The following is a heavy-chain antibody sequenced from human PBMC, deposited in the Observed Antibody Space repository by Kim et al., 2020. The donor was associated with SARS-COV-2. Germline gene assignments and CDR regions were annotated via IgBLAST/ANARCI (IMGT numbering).Heavy chain of an antibody. CDR2: IYPGDSVT. Sequence: GESLKISCKGSGYSFTSYWIGWVRQMPGKGLGWMGIIYPGDSVTRYSPSFQGQVTISADKSISTAYLQWSSLKASDTAMYYCARQGLTVTSPEYYYYGMDVWRQGTTVTDSS. CDR1: GYSFTSYW. CDR3: ARQGLTVTSPEYYYYGMDV. D-gene: IGHD4-17*01. J-gene: IGHJ6*02. V-gene: IGHV5-51*01.